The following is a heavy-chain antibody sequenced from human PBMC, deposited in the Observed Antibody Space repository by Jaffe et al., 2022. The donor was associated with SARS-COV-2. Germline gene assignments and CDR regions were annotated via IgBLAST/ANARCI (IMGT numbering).Heavy chain of an antibody. CDR1: GYTFTSYY. CDR3: ARPDGRYCSSTSCRRYYYGMDV. CDR2: INPSGGST. J-gene: IGHJ6*02. D-gene: IGHD2-2*01. Sequence: QVQLVQSGAEVKKPGASVKVSCKASGYTFTSYYMHWVRQAPGQGLEWMGIINPSGGSTSYAQKFQGRVTMTRDTSTSTVYMELSSLRSEDTAVYYCARPDGRYCSSTSCRRYYYGMDVWGQGTTVTVSS. V-gene: IGHV1-46*01.